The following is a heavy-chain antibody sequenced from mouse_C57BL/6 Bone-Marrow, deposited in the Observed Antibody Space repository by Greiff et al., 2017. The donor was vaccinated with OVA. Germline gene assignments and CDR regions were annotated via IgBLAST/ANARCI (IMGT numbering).Heavy chain of an antibody. CDR3: AREGWLDCDV. Sequence: VQLVESGAELARPGASVKLSCKASGYTFTSYGISWVKQRTGQGLEWIGEIYPRSGNTYYNEKFKGKATLTADKSSSTAYMELRSLTSEDSAVYFCAREGWLDCDVWGTGTTVTVSS. V-gene: IGHV1-81*01. CDR1: GYTFTSYG. CDR2: IYPRSGNT. D-gene: IGHD2-3*01. J-gene: IGHJ1*03.